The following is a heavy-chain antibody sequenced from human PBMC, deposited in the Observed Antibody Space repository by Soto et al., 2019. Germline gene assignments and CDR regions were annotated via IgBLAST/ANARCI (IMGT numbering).Heavy chain of an antibody. CDR1: GFTFSSYG. V-gene: IGHV3-33*01. Sequence: QVQLVESGGGVVQPGRSLRLSCAASGFTFSSYGMHWVRQAPGKGLEWVAVIWYDGSNKYYADSVKGRFTISRDNSKNTRYLQMNSLRAEDTAVYYCARDGGYDYVWGSYRLSLGYWGQGTLVTVSS. J-gene: IGHJ4*02. CDR3: ARDGGYDYVWGSYRLSLGY. D-gene: IGHD3-16*02. CDR2: IWYDGSNK.